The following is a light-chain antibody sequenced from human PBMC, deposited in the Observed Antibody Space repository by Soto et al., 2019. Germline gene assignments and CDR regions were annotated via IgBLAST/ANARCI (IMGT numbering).Light chain of an antibody. CDR1: SSNIGAGYD. J-gene: IGLJ2*01. CDR2: GNS. Sequence: QSVLTQPPSVSGAPGQRVTISCTGSSSNIGAGYDVHWYQQLPGTAPKLLIYGNSNRPSAVPDRFSGSKSGTSASLAINGLQAEDEADYYCQSYDSSLSGVVFGGGTKLTVL. V-gene: IGLV1-40*01. CDR3: QSYDSSLSGVV.